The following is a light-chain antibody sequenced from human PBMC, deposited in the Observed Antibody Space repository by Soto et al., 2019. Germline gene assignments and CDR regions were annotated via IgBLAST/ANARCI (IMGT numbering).Light chain of an antibody. CDR1: SSDVGGYNY. V-gene: IGLV2-14*01. CDR3: SSYTTSRHIV. J-gene: IGLJ1*01. Sequence: QSALTQPASVSGSPGQSITISCTGTSSDVGGYNYVSWYQQHPGKVPKLMIFEVSNRPSGVSNRFSGSKSGNTASLTISGLQAEAEADYYCSSYTTSRHIVFGDGTKVTV. CDR2: EVS.